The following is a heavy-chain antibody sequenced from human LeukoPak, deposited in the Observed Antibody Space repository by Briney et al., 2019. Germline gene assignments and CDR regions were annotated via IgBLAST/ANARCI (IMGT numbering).Heavy chain of an antibody. CDR3: AKWYYYDSSGNVDY. D-gene: IGHD3-22*01. CDR1: GFTFSSYW. Sequence: PGGSLRLSCAASGFTFSSYWMSWVRQAPGKGLEWVSAISGSGGSTYYADSVKGRFTISRDNSKNTLYLQMNSLRAEDTAVYYCAKWYYYDSSGNVDYWGQGTLVTVSS. J-gene: IGHJ4*02. V-gene: IGHV3-23*01. CDR2: ISGSGGST.